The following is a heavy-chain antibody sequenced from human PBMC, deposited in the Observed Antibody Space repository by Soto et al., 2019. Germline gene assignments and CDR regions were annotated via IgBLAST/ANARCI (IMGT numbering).Heavy chain of an antibody. V-gene: IGHV3-23*01. J-gene: IGHJ5*02. D-gene: IGHD2-15*01. CDR2: ISGSGGST. CDR3: AKTRFPLGYCSGGSCKRTPNWFDP. Sequence: GGPLRHSCAASEFTFSSYAMSRVRQAPGKGLEWVSAISGSGGSTYYADSVKGRFTISRDNSKNTLYLQMNSLRAEDTAVYYCAKTRFPLGYCSGGSCKRTPNWFDPWGQGTLVTVSS. CDR1: EFTFSSYA.